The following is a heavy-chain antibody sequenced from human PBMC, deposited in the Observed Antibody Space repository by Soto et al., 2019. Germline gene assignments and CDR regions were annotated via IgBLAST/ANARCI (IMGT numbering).Heavy chain of an antibody. Sequence: SETLSLTCTVSGGSISSYYWSWIRQPPGKGLEWIGYIYYSGSTNYNPSLKSRVTISVDTSKNQFSLKLSSVTAADTAVYYCARGERIAAAAIHYYMDVWGKGTTVTVSS. V-gene: IGHV4-59*01. CDR2: IYYSGST. J-gene: IGHJ6*03. D-gene: IGHD6-13*01. CDR3: ARGERIAAAAIHYYMDV. CDR1: GGSISSYY.